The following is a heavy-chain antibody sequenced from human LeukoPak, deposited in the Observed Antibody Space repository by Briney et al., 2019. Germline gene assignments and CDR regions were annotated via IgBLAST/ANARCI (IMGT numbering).Heavy chain of an antibody. V-gene: IGHV1-2*02. Sequence: ASVKVSCKASGYTFTGYYMHWVRQAPGQGLEWMGWINPNSGGTNYAQKFQGRVTMTRDTSISTAYMVLSRLRSDDTAVYYCARLYYYGSGSYPPEASVWPNFDYWGQGTLVTVSS. D-gene: IGHD3-10*01. CDR1: GYTFTGYY. J-gene: IGHJ4*02. CDR3: ARLYYYGSGSYPPEASVWPNFDY. CDR2: INPNSGGT.